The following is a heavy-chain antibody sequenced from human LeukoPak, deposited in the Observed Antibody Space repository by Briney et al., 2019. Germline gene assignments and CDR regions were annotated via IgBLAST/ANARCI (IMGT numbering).Heavy chain of an antibody. V-gene: IGHV3-30*18. CDR1: GFTFSNAW. CDR2: ISYDGSNK. Sequence: GGSLRLSCAASGFTFSNAWMSWVRQAPGKGLEWVAVISYDGSNKYYADSVKGRFTISRDNSKNTLYLQMNSLRAEDTAVYYCAKEDDLEWLVYWGQGTLVTVSS. CDR3: AKEDDLEWLVY. J-gene: IGHJ4*02. D-gene: IGHD3-3*01.